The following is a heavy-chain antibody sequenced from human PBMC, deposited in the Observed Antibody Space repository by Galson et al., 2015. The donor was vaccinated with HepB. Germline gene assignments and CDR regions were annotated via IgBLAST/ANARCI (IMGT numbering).Heavy chain of an antibody. V-gene: IGHV4-31*03. D-gene: IGHD3-22*01. CDR2: IHTIGST. J-gene: IGHJ4*02. Sequence: LTCTVSGGSISGGGYYWSWIRQLPGKGLEWIGYIHTIGSTYYNPSLKSRVIISLDTSKDQFSLNLNSVTAADTAVYYCARIGMQVVVINAWGQGTPVTVSS. CDR1: GGSISGGGYY. CDR3: ARIGMQVVVINA.